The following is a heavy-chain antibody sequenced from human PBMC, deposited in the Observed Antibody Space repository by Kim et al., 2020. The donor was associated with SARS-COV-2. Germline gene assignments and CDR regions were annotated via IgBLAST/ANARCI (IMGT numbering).Heavy chain of an antibody. D-gene: IGHD2-8*01. J-gene: IGHJ6*02. V-gene: IGHV3-73*01. CDR1: GFTFSGSA. Sequence: GGSLRLSCAASGFTFSGSAMHWVRQASGKGLEWVGRIRSKANSYATAYAASVKGRFTISRDDSKNTAYLQMNSLKTEDTAVYYCTTSGVLMVYAIEVVGVWGQGTTVTVSS. CDR3: TTSGVLMVYAIEVVGV. CDR2: IRSKANSYAT.